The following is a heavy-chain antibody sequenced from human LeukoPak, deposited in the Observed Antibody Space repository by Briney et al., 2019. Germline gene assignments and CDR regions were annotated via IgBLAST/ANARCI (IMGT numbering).Heavy chain of an antibody. CDR3: ARRDFTSGWSFNY. V-gene: IGHV4-4*07. D-gene: IGHD6-19*01. J-gene: IGHJ4*02. CDR1: SDSISNYH. CDR2: SHSSGRT. Sequence: SETLSLTCSVSSDSISNYHWSWIRQAAGKGLEWIGQSHSSGRTNYNPPLESRVTVSIDTPENQFSLTIRSVTAADTAIYYCARRDFTSGWSFNYWGQGILVTVS.